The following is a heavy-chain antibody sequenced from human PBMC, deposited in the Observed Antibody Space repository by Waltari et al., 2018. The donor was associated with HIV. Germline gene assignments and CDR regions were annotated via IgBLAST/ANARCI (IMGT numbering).Heavy chain of an antibody. CDR1: GFTFSHHG. CDR2: ISGNGYST. D-gene: IGHD6-13*01. Sequence: VQLLESGGGLVQPGGYLRLPCASFGFTFSHHGMTWVRQGPGRCLVCGSSISGNGYSTHYADVVAVWFSISKDMSKDTLYLQMNRLTADDTAVYYCATDYQSTGSWYDPPDFHHWGQGTLVTVAS. CDR3: ATDYQSTGSWYDPPDFHH. J-gene: IGHJ4*02. V-gene: IGHV3-23*01.